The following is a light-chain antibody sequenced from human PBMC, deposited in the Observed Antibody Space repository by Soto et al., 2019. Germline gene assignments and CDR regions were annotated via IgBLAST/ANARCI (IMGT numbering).Light chain of an antibody. CDR3: AAWDDRQPGYV. J-gene: IGLJ1*01. V-gene: IGLV1-47*02. CDR1: TSDIGSNY. CDR2: SNN. Sequence: QSVLTQPPSASGTPGQRVTISCSGSTSDIGSNYVYWYQHLPGTAPQLLIYSNNQRPSGVPDRFSGSKSGTSASLAISGLRSEDEADYFCAAWDDRQPGYVFGTGTKLTVL.